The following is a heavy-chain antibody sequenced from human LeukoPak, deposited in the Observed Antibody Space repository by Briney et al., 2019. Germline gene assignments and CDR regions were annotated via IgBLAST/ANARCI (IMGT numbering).Heavy chain of an antibody. CDR3: ARDFSGTGLYIDY. Sequence: SVTASCQVSGYTFTNFGISWVRQAPGQGREWMGWVSAYNGNTSYAQNLQGRFTMTTDTPTSTVYMELRSLRSDDTAVYYCARDFSGTGLYIDYWGQGTLVTVSS. CDR1: GYTFTNFG. CDR2: VSAYNGNT. V-gene: IGHV1-18*01. D-gene: IGHD3-10*01. J-gene: IGHJ4*02.